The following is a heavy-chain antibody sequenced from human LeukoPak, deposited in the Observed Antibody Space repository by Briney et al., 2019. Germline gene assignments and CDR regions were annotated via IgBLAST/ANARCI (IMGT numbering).Heavy chain of an antibody. CDR1: GGTFSSYA. D-gene: IGHD4-11*01. V-gene: IGHV1-69*05. CDR3: ARVQFNYYYFDY. J-gene: IGHJ4*02. Sequence: SVKVSCXASGGTFSSYAISWVRQAPGQGLEWMGGIIPIFGTANYAQKFQVRVTITTDESTSTAYMELSSLRSEDTAVYYCARVQFNYYYFDYWGQGTLVTVSS. CDR2: IIPIFGTA.